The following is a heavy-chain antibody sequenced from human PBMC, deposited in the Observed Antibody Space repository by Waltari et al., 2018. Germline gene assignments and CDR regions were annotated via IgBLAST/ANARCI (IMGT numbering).Heavy chain of an antibody. Sequence: QVQLQESGPGLVKPSETLSLTCTVSGGSISSYYWSWIRQPPGKGLEWIGYIYYSGSTNYNPSLKSRVTISVDTSKNQFSLKLSSVTAADTALYYCVRQSFESSSDWFDPWGQGTLVTVSS. CDR1: GGSISSYY. CDR3: VRQSFESSSDWFDP. J-gene: IGHJ5*02. D-gene: IGHD6-13*01. V-gene: IGHV4-59*01. CDR2: IYYSGST.